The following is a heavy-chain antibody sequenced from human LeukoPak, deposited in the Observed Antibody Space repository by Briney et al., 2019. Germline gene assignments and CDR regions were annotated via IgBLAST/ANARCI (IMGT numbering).Heavy chain of an antibody. J-gene: IGHJ6*02. V-gene: IGHV3-48*01. CDR2: ISSSSSTI. D-gene: IGHD2-15*01. Sequence: PGGSLRLSCAASGFTFSSYSMNWVRQAPGKGLEWVSYISSSSSTIYYADSVKGRFTISRDNAKNSLYLQMNSLRAEDTAVYYCARDSYCSGGSCYRYYYYYGMDVWGQGTTVTVSS. CDR3: ARDSYCSGGSCYRYYYYYGMDV. CDR1: GFTFSSYS.